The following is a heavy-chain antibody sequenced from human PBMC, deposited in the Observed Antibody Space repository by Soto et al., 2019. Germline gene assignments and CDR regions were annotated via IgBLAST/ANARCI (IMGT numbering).Heavy chain of an antibody. CDR3: AKGPGLVASSGSPDS. V-gene: IGHV3-9*01. CDR2: ISWNSASI. CDR1: GFTFDDFA. Sequence: EVQLVESGGGLEQHGRSLRLSCAASGFTFDDFAMHWVRQPPGKGLEWVSGISWNSASIVYADSVKGRFTISRDNAKNSLYLQLDSLGVEDTAFYYCAKGPGLVASSGSPDSWGQGTLASVSS. J-gene: IGHJ4*02. D-gene: IGHD2-8*02.